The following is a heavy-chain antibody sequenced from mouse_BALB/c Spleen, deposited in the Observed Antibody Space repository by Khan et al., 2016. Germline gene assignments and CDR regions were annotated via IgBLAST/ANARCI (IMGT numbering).Heavy chain of an antibody. Sequence: EVELVESGGGLVKPGGSLKLSCAASGFTFSDYYMYWVRQTPEKRLEWVATISSGGSYIYYPDSVKGRFTISRDNAKKTLYLQMSSLTSEDTAMYYYTNICDGYYEFAYWGQETLVTVSS. D-gene: IGHD2-3*01. CDR2: ISSGGSYI. J-gene: IGHJ3*01. CDR3: TNICDGYYEFAY. CDR1: GFTFSDYY. V-gene: IGHV5-4*02.